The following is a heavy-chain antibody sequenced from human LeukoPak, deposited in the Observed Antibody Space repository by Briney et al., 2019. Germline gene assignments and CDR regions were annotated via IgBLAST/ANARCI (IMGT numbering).Heavy chain of an antibody. D-gene: IGHD6-19*01. V-gene: IGHV4-30-2*01. CDR2: IYHSGST. J-gene: IGHJ6*02. CDR3: ARAVGSGWSWYCGMDV. Sequence: SETLSLACAVSGGSISSGGYSWSWIRQPPGKGLEWIGYIYHSGSTYYNPSLKSRVTISVDRSKNQFSLKLSSVTAADTAVYYCARAVGSGWSWYCGMDVWGQGTTVTVSS. CDR1: GGSISSGGYS.